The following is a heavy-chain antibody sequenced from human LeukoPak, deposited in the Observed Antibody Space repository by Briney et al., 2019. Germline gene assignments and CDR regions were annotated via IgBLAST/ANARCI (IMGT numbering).Heavy chain of an antibody. Sequence: ASVKVSCKASGFSFPSYGISWVRQAPGQGLEWIGWITAYDGDTNYAEKFQGRVTMATDTSTSTASMELWSLRSDDTAVYYCARGLTVVAATPYDYWGQGTLVTVSS. V-gene: IGHV1-18*01. CDR3: ARGLTVVAATPYDY. D-gene: IGHD2-15*01. CDR2: ITAYDGDT. J-gene: IGHJ4*02. CDR1: GFSFPSYG.